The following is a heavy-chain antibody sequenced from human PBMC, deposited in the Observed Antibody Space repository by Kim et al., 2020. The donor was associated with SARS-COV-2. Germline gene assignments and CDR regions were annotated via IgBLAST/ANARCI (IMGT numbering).Heavy chain of an antibody. CDR2: IDWDDDK. D-gene: IGHD6-6*01. J-gene: IGHJ4*02. Sequence: IRQPPGKALEWLALIDWDDDKYYSTSLKTRLTISKDTSKNQVVLTMTNMDPVDTATYYCARTIYGLVTHWGQGTLVTVSS. CDR3: ARTIYGLVTH. V-gene: IGHV2-70*01.